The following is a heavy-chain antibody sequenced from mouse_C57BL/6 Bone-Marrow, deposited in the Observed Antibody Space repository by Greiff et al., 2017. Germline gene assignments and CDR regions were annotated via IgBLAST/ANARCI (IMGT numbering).Heavy chain of an antibody. V-gene: IGHV1-81*01. J-gene: IGHJ4*01. CDR3: ARYSNCVNYAMDS. CDR1: GYTFTSYG. Sequence: VQLQQSGAELARPGASVKLSCKASGYTFTSYGISWVKQRTGQGLEWIGEIYPRSGNTYYNEKFKGKATLTADKYSSTAYMELRSLTSEDSAVDFGARYSNCVNYAMDSGGQGTSVTVSS. CDR2: IYPRSGNT. D-gene: IGHD2-5*01.